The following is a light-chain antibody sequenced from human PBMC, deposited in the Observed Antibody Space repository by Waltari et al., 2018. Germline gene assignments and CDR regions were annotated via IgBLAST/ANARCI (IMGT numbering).Light chain of an antibody. Sequence: DIQMTQSPSSLSASVGDRVTITCQASQDISNYLNWYQQKPEKAPKLLIYDASNLETGVPSSFSGSGSGTEFTLTISSLQAEDVAVYYCQQYYGTPQFTFGPGTRVDIK. V-gene: IGKV1-33*01. J-gene: IGKJ3*01. CDR3: QQYYGTPQFT. CDR1: QDISNY. CDR2: DAS.